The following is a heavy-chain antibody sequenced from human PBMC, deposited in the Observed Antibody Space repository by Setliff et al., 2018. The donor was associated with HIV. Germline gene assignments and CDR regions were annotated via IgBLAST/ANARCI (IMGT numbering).Heavy chain of an antibody. CDR2: INPKSGGT. D-gene: IGHD6-13*01. CDR1: GYTFTSFY. CDR3: ARDQQQLVYYYYYMDV. V-gene: IGHV1-2*06. Sequence: GASVKVSCKASGYTFTSFYLHWVRQAPGQGLEWMGRINPKSGGTNYAQKFQGRVTMTRDASISTAYMELSRLRSDDTAVYYCARDQQQLVYYYYYMDVWGKGTTVTVSS. J-gene: IGHJ6*03.